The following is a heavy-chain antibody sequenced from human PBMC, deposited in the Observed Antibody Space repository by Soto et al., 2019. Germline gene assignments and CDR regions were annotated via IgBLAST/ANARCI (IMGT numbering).Heavy chain of an antibody. CDR2: ISGSGGST. CDR1: GFTFSSYA. CDR3: AKDSRDGKPYYYYGMDV. J-gene: IGHJ6*02. Sequence: GGSLRLSCAASGFTFSSYAMSWVRQAPGKGLEWVSAISGSGGSTYYADSVKGRFTISRDNSKNTLYLQMNSLRAEDTAVYYCAKDSRDGKPYYYYGMDVWGHGTTVTVSS. V-gene: IGHV3-23*01.